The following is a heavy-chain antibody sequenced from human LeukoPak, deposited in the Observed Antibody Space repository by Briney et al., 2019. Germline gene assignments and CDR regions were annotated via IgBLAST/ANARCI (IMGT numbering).Heavy chain of an antibody. D-gene: IGHD6-13*01. CDR2: IYYSGST. J-gene: IGHJ4*02. V-gene: IGHV4-59*08. CDR1: GGSISSYY. CDR3: ATLGYSSSWGVPWDY. Sequence: SETLSLTCTVSGGSISSYYWSWIRQPPGKGLEWIGYIYYSGSTNYNPSLKSRVTISVDTSKNQFSLKLSSVPAADTSVYYCATLGYSSSWGVPWDYWGQGTLVTVSS.